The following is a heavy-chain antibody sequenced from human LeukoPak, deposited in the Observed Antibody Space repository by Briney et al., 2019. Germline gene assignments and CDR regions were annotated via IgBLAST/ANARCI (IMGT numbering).Heavy chain of an antibody. J-gene: IGHJ4*02. Sequence: GGSLRLSCTAFGFTFGDDGWSWFRQAPGKGLEWICLIRKKAYGETKEYAASVRGRFTISRDDANSIAYLQMNSLKTEDTGLYYCVADDAMAWIGPFDYWGQGTLVTVSS. CDR2: IRKKAYGETK. CDR3: VADDAMAWIGPFDY. D-gene: IGHD1-1*01. CDR1: GFTFGDDG. V-gene: IGHV3-49*03.